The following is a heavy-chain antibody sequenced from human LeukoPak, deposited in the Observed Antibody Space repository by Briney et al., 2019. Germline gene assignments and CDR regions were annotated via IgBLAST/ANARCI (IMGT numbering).Heavy chain of an antibody. CDR1: GGSLSSSSYY. J-gene: IGHJ5*02. V-gene: IGHV4-61*01. Sequence: SETLSLTCTLSGGSLSSSSYYWGWIRQPPGKRLEWIGSIYYSGSTNYNPSLKSRVTISVDTSKNQFSLKLSSVTAADTALYYCARAGPVGYVWGSYPWFDPWGQGTLVTVSS. CDR2: IYYSGST. CDR3: ARAGPVGYVWGSYPWFDP. D-gene: IGHD3-16*02.